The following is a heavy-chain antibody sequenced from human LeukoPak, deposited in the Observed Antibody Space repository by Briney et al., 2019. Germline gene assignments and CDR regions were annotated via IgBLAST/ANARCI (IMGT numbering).Heavy chain of an antibody. V-gene: IGHV4-30-4*01. CDR1: GGSISSGNYY. Sequence: MSSQTLSLTCTVSGGSISSGNYYWNWIRQPPGKGLEWIGYIYHSGSTFYTPSLKSRVTISIDTSKNQFSLTLNYATAADTAVYYCARDQNDYVWGGFDYWGRGTLVTVSA. J-gene: IGHJ4*02. CDR2: IYHSGST. CDR3: ARDQNDYVWGGFDY. D-gene: IGHD3-16*01.